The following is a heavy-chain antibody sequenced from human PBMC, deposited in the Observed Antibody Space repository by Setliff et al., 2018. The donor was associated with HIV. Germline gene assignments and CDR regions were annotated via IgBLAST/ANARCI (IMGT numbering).Heavy chain of an antibody. J-gene: IGHJ4*02. D-gene: IGHD5-18*01. CDR1: DGPINNYW. Sequence: PSETLSLTCTVSDGPINNYWWNWIRQSPGKGLEWIGFGHHSGTFSYNPSLNSRFTISRDNAKNTLYLQMSSLRADDTAVYYCVPEGGGYTADFWGQGTLVTVSS. CDR3: VPEGGGYTADF. V-gene: IGHV4-4*08. CDR2: GHHSGTF.